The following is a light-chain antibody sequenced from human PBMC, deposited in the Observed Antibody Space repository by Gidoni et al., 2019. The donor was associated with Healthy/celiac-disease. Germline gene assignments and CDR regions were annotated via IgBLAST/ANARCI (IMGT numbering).Light chain of an antibody. V-gene: IGKV3-11*02. Sequence: ILLTHSPATLSLSPGERATLSCRASQTVSSYLAWYHQKPGQAPRLLIYDASNRATGIPAEFFRSGSSRTFSLTISSLVPEDFSVYYCQQRSDWPPRTFGQGTKVEIK. CDR2: DAS. CDR3: QQRSDWPPRT. CDR1: QTVSSY. J-gene: IGKJ2*02.